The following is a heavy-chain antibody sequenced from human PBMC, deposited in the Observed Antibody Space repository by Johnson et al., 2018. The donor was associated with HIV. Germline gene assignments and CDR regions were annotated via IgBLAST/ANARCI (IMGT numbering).Heavy chain of an antibody. J-gene: IGHJ3*02. Sequence: VQLLESGGGLVQPGGSLRLSCAASGFTFSSYAMSWVRQAPGKGLEWVSAISGSGGSTYYADSVTGRFTISSENSKNTLYLQMNSLRAEDTAVYYCVVDGYKGSFNAFDIWGQGTMVTVSS. CDR2: ISGSGGST. CDR1: GFTFSSYA. V-gene: IGHV3-23*01. D-gene: IGHD5-24*01. CDR3: VVDGYKGSFNAFDI.